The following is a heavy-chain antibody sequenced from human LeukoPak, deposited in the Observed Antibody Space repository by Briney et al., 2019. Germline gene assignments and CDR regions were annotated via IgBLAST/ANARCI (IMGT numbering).Heavy chain of an antibody. CDR1: GFTFSSYA. CDR3: AKGTSMVTTYYYYYMDV. D-gene: IGHD5-18*01. J-gene: IGHJ6*03. Sequence: GGSLRLSCAASGFTFSSYAMSWVRQAPGKGLEWVSTISGGATSTYYADSVMGRFTISRDNSKNTLYLQMNSLRAEDTAVYYCAKGTSMVTTYYYYYMDVWGKGTTVTVSS. V-gene: IGHV3-23*01. CDR2: ISGGATST.